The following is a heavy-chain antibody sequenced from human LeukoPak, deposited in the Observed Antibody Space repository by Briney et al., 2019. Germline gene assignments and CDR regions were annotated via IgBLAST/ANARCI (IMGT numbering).Heavy chain of an antibody. CDR3: AKAPLSDWFDP. CDR2: IYSDGSA. V-gene: IGHV3-53*01. CDR1: DFTVGNNF. Sequence: GGSLRLSCAVSDFTVGNNFMSWVRQAPGKGLEWVSVIYSDGSAYYADSVKGRFTISRDNSKNTLYLQMNSLRAEDTAVYYCAKAPLSDWFDPWGQGTLVTVSS. J-gene: IGHJ5*02.